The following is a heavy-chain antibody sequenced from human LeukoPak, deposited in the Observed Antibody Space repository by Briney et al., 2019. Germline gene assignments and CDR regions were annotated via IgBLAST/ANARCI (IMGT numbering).Heavy chain of an antibody. CDR2: IKSKTDGGTT. CDR1: GFTFSNAW. CDR3: TTDPDYYDSSGYSDY. V-gene: IGHV3-15*01. J-gene: IGHJ4*02. Sequence: TGGSLRLSCAASGFTFSNAWMSWVRQAPGKGLEWVGRIKSKTDGGTTDYAAPVKGRFTISRDDSKNTLYLQMNSLKTEDTAVYYCTTDPDYYDSSGYSDYWGQGTLVTVSS. D-gene: IGHD3-22*01.